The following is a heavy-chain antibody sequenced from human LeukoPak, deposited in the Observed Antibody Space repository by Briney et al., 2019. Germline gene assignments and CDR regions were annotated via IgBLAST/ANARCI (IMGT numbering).Heavy chain of an antibody. V-gene: IGHV3-20*04. CDR1: GFTFSSYE. CDR2: INWNGGST. J-gene: IGHJ6*03. CDR3: ARDGYNDYYMDV. Sequence: PGGSLRLSCAASGFTFSSYEMSWVRQAPGKGLEWVSGINWNGGSTGYADSVKGRFTISRDNAKNSLYLQMNSLRAEDTALYYCARDGYNDYYMDVWGKGTTVTVSS.